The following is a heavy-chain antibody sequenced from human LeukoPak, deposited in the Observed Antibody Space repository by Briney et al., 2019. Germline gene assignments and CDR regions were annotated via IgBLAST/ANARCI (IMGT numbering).Heavy chain of an antibody. CDR3: ARGRYYYDSSGYWFDP. CDR2: IIPIFGTA. V-gene: IGHV1-69*13. CDR1: GGTFSSYA. Sequence: SVKVSCKASGGTFSSYAISWVQQAPGQGLEWMGGIIPIFGTANYAQKFQGRVTITADESTSTAYMELSSLRSEDTAVYYCARGRYYYDSSGYWFDPWGQGTLVTVSS. D-gene: IGHD3-22*01. J-gene: IGHJ5*02.